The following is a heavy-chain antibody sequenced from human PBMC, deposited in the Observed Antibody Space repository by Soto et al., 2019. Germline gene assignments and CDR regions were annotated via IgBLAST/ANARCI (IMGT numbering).Heavy chain of an antibody. J-gene: IGHJ3*02. D-gene: IGHD6-25*01. CDR2: ILNDGSNK. CDR1: GFTFSSDA. V-gene: IGHV3-33*01. CDR3: ARDPGGSGYAFDM. Sequence: QVQLVESGGGVVQPGRSLRLSCAASGFTFSSDAMHWVRRAPGKGLEWVAFILNDGSNKHYADSVKGRFIISRDNSENTFYLQMTSLRAEDTAVYFCARDPGGSGYAFDMLGQGTMVTVSS.